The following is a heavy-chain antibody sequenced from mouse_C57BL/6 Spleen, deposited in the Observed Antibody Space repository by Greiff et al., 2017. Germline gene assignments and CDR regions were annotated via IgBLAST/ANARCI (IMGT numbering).Heavy chain of an antibody. Sequence: QVQLQQSGPELVKPGASVKISCKASGYAFSSSWMNWVKQRPGRGLEWIGRIYPGDGDTNYNGKFKGKATLTADKSSITAYMQLSSLTSEDSAVYFCARGTGKHFDVWGTGTTVTVSS. CDR2: IYPGDGDT. D-gene: IGHD4-1*01. CDR1: GYAFSSSW. J-gene: IGHJ1*03. V-gene: IGHV1-82*01. CDR3: ARGTGKHFDV.